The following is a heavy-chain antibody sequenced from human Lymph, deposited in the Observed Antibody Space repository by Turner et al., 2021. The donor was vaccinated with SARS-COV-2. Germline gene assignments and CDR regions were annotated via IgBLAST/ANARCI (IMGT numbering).Heavy chain of an antibody. J-gene: IGHJ4*02. CDR3: ARDATGPLGY. CDR1: GGTFSTYA. Sequence: QLQLVQSGSEVKTPGSSVKFSCKASGGTFSTYAISWVRRGPGQGLGSLGGTIPIFGIANYAQKFQSRVTITADKFTSTAYMELSSLRSEETAVYYCARDATGPLGYWGRGTLVTVSS. D-gene: IGHD1-1*01. V-gene: IGHV1-69*10. CDR2: TIPIFGIA.